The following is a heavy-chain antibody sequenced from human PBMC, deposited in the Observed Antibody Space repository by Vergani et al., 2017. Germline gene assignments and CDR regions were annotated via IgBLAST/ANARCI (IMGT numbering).Heavy chain of an antibody. D-gene: IGHD4-11*01. J-gene: IGHJ6*03. CDR2: IDHTGRP. Sequence: QVQLQQWGGGLLTPSETLSLTCVVNGGSFTSYHWTWIRQSPGEGLEWVGDIDHTGRPDYNPSLNSRLNMSVDKSRNQFSLTLNSVTATDTAIYFCARVNTETNGHLYYYYYMDVWGQGTAVTVS. CDR1: GGSFTSYH. V-gene: IGHV4-34*01. CDR3: ARVNTETNGHLYYYYYMDV.